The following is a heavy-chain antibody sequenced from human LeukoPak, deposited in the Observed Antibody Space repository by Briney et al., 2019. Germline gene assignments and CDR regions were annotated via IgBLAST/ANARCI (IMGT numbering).Heavy chain of an antibody. CDR3: ARDPRPDFDYGDSEYFQH. Sequence: SVKVSCTASGGTFSSYAISWVRQAPGQGLEWMGGIIPIFGTANYAQKFQGRVTITADESTSTAYMELSSLRSEDTAVYYCARDPRPDFDYGDSEYFQHWGQGTLVTVSS. CDR1: GGTFSSYA. J-gene: IGHJ1*01. V-gene: IGHV1-69*13. CDR2: IIPIFGTA. D-gene: IGHD4-17*01.